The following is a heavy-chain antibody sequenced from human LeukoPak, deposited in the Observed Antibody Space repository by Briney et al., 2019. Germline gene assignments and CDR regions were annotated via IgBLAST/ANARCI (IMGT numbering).Heavy chain of an antibody. CDR1: GFTFSHYW. J-gene: IGHJ4*02. CDR2: IKKDGSQK. Sequence: GGSLRLSCAASGFTFSHYWMTWVRQAPGKGLEWVANIKKDGSQKYYVDSVKGRFTISRDNAKNSQFLQMNSLRVEDTAMYYCATDPAGIGSESYWGQGTQVTVSS. CDR3: ATDPAGIGSESY. D-gene: IGHD1-14*01. V-gene: IGHV3-7*01.